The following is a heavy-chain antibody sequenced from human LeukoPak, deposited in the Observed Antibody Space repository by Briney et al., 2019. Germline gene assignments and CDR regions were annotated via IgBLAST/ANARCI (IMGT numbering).Heavy chain of an antibody. J-gene: IGHJ6*02. CDR3: ASRYNWKSSFYYGLDV. Sequence: GGSLRLSCAASGFTFRKYWMAWVRQAPGRGLEWVATIAANGNDKDYEDALQGRFTISRDNARNSLSLRIDSLRAEDTAVYYCASRYNWKSSFYYGLDVWGQGTTVTVSS. CDR2: IAANGNDK. V-gene: IGHV3-7*03. CDR1: GFTFRKYW. D-gene: IGHD1-20*01.